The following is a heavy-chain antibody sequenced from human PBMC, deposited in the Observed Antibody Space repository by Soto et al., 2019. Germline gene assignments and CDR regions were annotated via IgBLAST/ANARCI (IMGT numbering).Heavy chain of an antibody. V-gene: IGHV1-69*01. CDR2: IIPIFGTA. D-gene: IGHD6-13*01. Sequence: QVQLVQSGAEVKKPGSSVKVSCKASGGTFSSYASSWVRQAPGQGLEWMGGIIPIFGTANYAQKFQGRVTITADESTSTAYMELSSLRSEDTAVYYCATITYSSSWAFGVDYWGQGTLVTVSS. CDR1: GGTFSSYA. J-gene: IGHJ4*02. CDR3: ATITYSSSWAFGVDY.